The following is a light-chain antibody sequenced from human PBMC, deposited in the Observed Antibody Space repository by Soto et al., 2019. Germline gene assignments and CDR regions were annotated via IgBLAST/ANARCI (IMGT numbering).Light chain of an antibody. CDR3: MQALQTPPYT. V-gene: IGKV2-28*01. Sequence: DIVMTQSPLSLPVTPGEPASISCRSSQSLLHSNGYNYLDWYLQKPGQSPQLLIYLGSNRASGVPDRFSGSGSGPDFTLKISRVEAEDVGVYYCMQALQTPPYTFGQGTKLELK. CDR1: QSLLHSNGYNY. J-gene: IGKJ2*01. CDR2: LGS.